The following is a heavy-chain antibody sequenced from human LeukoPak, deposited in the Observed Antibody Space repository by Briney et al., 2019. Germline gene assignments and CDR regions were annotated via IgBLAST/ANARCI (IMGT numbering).Heavy chain of an antibody. CDR3: ARDMDYPVEYYYYYMDV. V-gene: IGHV3-21*01. Sequence: GRSLRLSCAASGFTFSSYSMNWVRQAPGKGLEWVSSISSSSSYIYYADSLKGRFTISRDNAKNSLYLQMNSLRAEDTAVYYCARDMDYPVEYYYYYMDVWGKGTTVTVSS. D-gene: IGHD3/OR15-3a*01. CDR2: ISSSSSYI. J-gene: IGHJ6*03. CDR1: GFTFSSYS.